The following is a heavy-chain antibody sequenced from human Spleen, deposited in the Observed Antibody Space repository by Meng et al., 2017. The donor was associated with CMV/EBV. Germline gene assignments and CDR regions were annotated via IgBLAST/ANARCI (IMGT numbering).Heavy chain of an antibody. CDR2: VSSTGSYV. V-gene: IGHV3-21*01. J-gene: IGHJ4*02. Sequence: GESLKISCAASGCTFSNYNMNWVRQAPGKGPEWVSSVSSTGSYVYYVDSVKGRVTISRDNVKNSLYLQMSSLRAEDTAVYYCASSIAAAAYFDYWGQGTLVTVSS. CDR1: GCTFSNYN. CDR3: ASSIAAAAYFDY. D-gene: IGHD6-13*01.